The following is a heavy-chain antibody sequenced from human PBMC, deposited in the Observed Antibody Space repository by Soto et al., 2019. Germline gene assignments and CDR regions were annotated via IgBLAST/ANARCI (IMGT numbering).Heavy chain of an antibody. Sequence: ASVKVSCKASGYTFTSYGISWVRQAPGQGIEWMGWISAYNGNTNYAQKLQGRVTMTTDTSTSTAYMELRSLRSDDTAVYYCARVPLAYYYDSSGYYSDYWGQGTLVTVSS. CDR1: GYTFTSYG. V-gene: IGHV1-18*01. D-gene: IGHD3-22*01. J-gene: IGHJ4*02. CDR2: ISAYNGNT. CDR3: ARVPLAYYYDSSGYYSDY.